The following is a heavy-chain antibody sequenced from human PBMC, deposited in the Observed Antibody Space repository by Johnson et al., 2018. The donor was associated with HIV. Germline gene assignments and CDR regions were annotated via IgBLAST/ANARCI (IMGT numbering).Heavy chain of an antibody. CDR1: GFTFSSYG. Sequence: QVQLVESGGGVVQPGRSLRLSCAASGFTFSSYGMHWVRQAPGKGLEWVAVIWYDGSNQNYADSVKGRFTISRDNSKNTLYLQMNSLRAEDTAVYYCATSTASDAFDILGQGTMVTVSS. D-gene: IGHD1-1*01. V-gene: IGHV3-33*01. CDR2: IWYDGSNQ. J-gene: IGHJ3*02. CDR3: ATSTASDAFDI.